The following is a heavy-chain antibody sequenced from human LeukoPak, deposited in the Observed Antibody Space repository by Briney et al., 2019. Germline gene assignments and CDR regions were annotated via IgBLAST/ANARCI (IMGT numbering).Heavy chain of an antibody. V-gene: IGHV1-18*01. Sequence: ASVKVSCKASGYTFTSYGISWVRLAPGQGLGWMGWISAYNGNTNYAQKLQGRVTMTTDTSTSTAYMELRSLRSDDTAVYYCARDYYGSGSNPSDYWGQGTLVTVSS. CDR2: ISAYNGNT. CDR3: ARDYYGSGSNPSDY. CDR1: GYTFTSYG. D-gene: IGHD3-10*01. J-gene: IGHJ4*02.